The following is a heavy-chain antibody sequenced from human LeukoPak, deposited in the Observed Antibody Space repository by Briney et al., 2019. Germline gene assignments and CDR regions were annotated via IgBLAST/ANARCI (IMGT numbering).Heavy chain of an antibody. J-gene: IGHJ5*02. CDR1: GGSITNYF. CDR3: ARYSSSVLATGGTSRWFDP. D-gene: IGHD6-13*01. CDR2: IYSSGSI. V-gene: IGHV4-59*08. Sequence: SETLSLTCTVSGGSITNYFWSWIRQPPGKGPEWIGYIYSSGSINYNPSLKSRVTISMDTSKNQLSLRLSSVTAADTAIYYCARYSSSVLATGGTSRWFDPWGQGTLVTVSA.